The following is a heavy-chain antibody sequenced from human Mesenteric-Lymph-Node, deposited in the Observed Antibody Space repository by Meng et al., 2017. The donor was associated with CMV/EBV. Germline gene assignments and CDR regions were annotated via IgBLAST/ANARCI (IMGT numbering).Heavy chain of an antibody. J-gene: IGHJ4*02. V-gene: IGHV3-21*01. CDR1: GLTLSSYS. CDR2: ISSTSTYI. CDR3: ATSLTYCSSSNCYRAFDN. D-gene: IGHD2-2*01. Sequence: GGSLRLSCAASGLTLSSYSMNWVRQAPGKGLEWVSSISSTSTYIYYVDSVKGRFTVSRDNAKNSLYLQMESLRAEDTAVYYCATSLTYCSSSNCYRAFDNWGQGTLVTVSS.